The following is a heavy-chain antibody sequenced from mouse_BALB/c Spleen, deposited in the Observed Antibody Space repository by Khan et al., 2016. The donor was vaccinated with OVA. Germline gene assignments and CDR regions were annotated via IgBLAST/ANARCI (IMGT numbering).Heavy chain of an antibody. CDR1: GYSFTTYY. J-gene: IGHJ3*01. CDR2: IEPFSGGT. V-gene: IGHV1S135*01. D-gene: IGHD2-2*01. CDR3: TRHGYVAWFTY. Sequence: VQLKQSGPELMKPGTSVKISCKASGYSFTTYYIHWVMQSHETSLEWIGYIEPFSGGTTYNQKFKGKATLTVDKSSSTAYIHLSNLTSEDSAVYYCTRHGYVAWFTYWGQGTLVTVSA.